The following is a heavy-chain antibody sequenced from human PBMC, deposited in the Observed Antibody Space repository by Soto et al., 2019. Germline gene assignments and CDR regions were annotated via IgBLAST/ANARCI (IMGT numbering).Heavy chain of an antibody. V-gene: IGHV6-1*01. CDR2: TYYRSKWYN. D-gene: IGHD5-12*01. CDR1: GDSVSSNSVA. CDR3: AKGDNLGPKTGYAFDP. J-gene: IGHJ5*02. Sequence: SQTLSLTCVISGDSVSSNSVAWNWIRQSPSRGLEWLGRTYYRSKWYNNYAVSVKSRITINPDTSKNQFSLQLNSVSPEDTAVYFCAKGDNLGPKTGYAFDPWGQGTMVTVSS.